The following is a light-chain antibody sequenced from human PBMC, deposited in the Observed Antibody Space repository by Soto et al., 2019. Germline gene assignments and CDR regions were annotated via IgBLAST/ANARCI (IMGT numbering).Light chain of an antibody. V-gene: IGLV2-14*03. CDR2: DVS. CDR1: SSDVGGYNY. J-gene: IGLJ3*02. CDR3: SSYTSSSTWV. Sequence: QSVLTQPASVSGSPGQSITISCAGTSSDVGGYNYVSWYQHHPGKAPKLMIYDVSNRPSGVSNRFSGSKSGNTASLTISGLQAEDEADYYCSSYTSSSTWVFVGGTQLTVL.